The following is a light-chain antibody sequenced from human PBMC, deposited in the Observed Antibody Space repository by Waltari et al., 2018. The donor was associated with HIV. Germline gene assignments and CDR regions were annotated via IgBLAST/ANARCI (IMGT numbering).Light chain of an antibody. CDR1: SSDVGGYNY. CDR3: SSYAGSNNLV. CDR2: EVS. Sequence: QSALTQPPSASGSPGQSVAISCTGTSSDVGGYNYVSWYQQHPGKAPKLMIYEVSKRPSGVPVRFPGSKSGNTASLTGSGLQAEDEADYYCSSYAGSNNLVFGTGTKVTVL. J-gene: IGLJ1*01. V-gene: IGLV2-8*01.